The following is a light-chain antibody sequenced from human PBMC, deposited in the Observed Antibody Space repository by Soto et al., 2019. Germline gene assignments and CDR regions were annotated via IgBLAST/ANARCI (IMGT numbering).Light chain of an antibody. CDR2: EVN. CDR3: SSYAGSDHRGV. V-gene: IGLV2-8*01. Sequence: QSALTQPPSASGSPGQSVTISCTGTSSDVGGYNYASWYQQRPGEAPKLMIYEVNKRPSGVPDRFSGSKSGNTASLTVSGLQADDEADYYCSSYAGSDHRGVFGTGTKLTVL. CDR1: SSDVGGYNY. J-gene: IGLJ1*01.